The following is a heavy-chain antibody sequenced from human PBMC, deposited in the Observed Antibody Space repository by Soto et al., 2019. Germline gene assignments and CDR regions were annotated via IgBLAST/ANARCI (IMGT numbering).Heavy chain of an antibody. V-gene: IGHV3-30*18. CDR3: AKDWAGDEYYFDY. CDR2: ISYDGSNK. Sequence: QVQLVESGGGVVQPGRSLRLSCAASGFTFSSCGMHWVRQAPGKGLEWVAVISYDGSNKYYADSVKGRFTISRDNSKNTLYLQMNSLRAEDTAVYYCAKDWAGDEYYFDYWGQGTLVTVSS. D-gene: IGHD4-17*01. J-gene: IGHJ4*02. CDR1: GFTFSSCG.